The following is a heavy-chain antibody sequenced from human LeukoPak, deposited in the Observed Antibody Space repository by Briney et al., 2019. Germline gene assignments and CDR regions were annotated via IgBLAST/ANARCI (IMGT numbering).Heavy chain of an antibody. CDR3: AKATKGYCSSTSCFSFDY. CDR1: GFTFSNYA. D-gene: IGHD2-2*01. Sequence: GGSLRLSCAASGFTFSNYAMSWVRQAPGKGLEWVSGISDSGGSTYYADSVKGRFTISRDNSKNTLYLQMNSLRAEDTAVYYCAKATKGYCSSTSCFSFDYWGQGTLVTVSS. CDR2: ISDSGGST. V-gene: IGHV3-23*01. J-gene: IGHJ4*02.